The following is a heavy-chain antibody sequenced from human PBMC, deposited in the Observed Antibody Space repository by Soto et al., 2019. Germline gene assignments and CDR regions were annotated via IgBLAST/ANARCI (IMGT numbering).Heavy chain of an antibody. J-gene: IGHJ3*01. D-gene: IGHD1-26*01. V-gene: IGHV3-23*01. CDR1: GFTFSTYA. Sequence: TGGSLRLSCTGTGFTFSTYAMTWIRQAPGKGLEWVSTITNSGATTYYGDSVKGRFTISRDNSKNMLYLQMNRLRVEDSAVYYCANYRFRRSNPAGAFDLWGQGTLGTISS. CDR3: ANYRFRRSNPAGAFDL. CDR2: ITNSGATT.